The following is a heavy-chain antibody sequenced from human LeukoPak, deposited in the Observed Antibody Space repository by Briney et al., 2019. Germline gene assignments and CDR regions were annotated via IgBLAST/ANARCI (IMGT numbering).Heavy chain of an antibody. D-gene: IGHD5-18*01. CDR2: LYFSGTT. V-gene: IGHV4-39*01. J-gene: IGHJ4*02. Sequence: SETLSLTCTVSGGSISSSSYYWGWIRQPPGKGLEWIGSLYFSGTTYYNPSLKSRVTISVDTPKNQFSLKLTSVTAADTAVYYCAPLRYSYDDFDYWGQGTLVTVSS. CDR1: GGSISSSSYY. CDR3: APLRYSYDDFDY.